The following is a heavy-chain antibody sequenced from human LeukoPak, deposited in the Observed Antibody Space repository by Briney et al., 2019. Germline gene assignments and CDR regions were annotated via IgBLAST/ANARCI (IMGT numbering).Heavy chain of an antibody. CDR1: GFTFSSYS. D-gene: IGHD2-2*01. CDR2: ISSSSSTI. J-gene: IGHJ4*02. V-gene: IGHV3-48*01. CDR3: ARDSRGGYQLLPLDY. Sequence: PGRSLRLSCAASGFTFSSYSMNWVRQAPGKGLEWVSYISSSSSTIYYADSVKGRFTISRDNAKNSLYLQMNSLRAEDTAVYYCARDSRGGYQLLPLDYWGQGTLVTVSS.